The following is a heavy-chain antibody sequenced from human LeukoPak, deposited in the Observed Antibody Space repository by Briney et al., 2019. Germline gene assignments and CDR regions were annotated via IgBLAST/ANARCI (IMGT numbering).Heavy chain of an antibody. CDR1: GGSISTYY. J-gene: IGHJ3*02. Sequence: PSKTLSLTCTVSGGSISTYYWSWIRQPPGKGLEWIGYIYYGGSTNYNPSLKSRVTISVDTSKNQFSLKLSSVTAADTAMYYCARVGLYDSSGYDAFDIWGQGTMVTVSS. CDR3: ARVGLYDSSGYDAFDI. D-gene: IGHD3-22*01. CDR2: IYYGGST. V-gene: IGHV4-59*01.